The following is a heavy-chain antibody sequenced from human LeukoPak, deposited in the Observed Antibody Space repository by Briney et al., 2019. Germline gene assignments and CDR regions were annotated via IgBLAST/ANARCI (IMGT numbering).Heavy chain of an antibody. CDR3: ARDGWGSSSWKTLNDY. CDR2: IIPIFGTA. V-gene: IGHV1-69*13. Sequence: ASVKVSCKASGGTFSSYAISWVRQAPGQGLEWMGGIIPIFGTANYAQKFQGRVTITADESTSTAYMELSSLRSEDTAVYYCARDGWGSSSWKTLNDYWGRGTLVTVSS. D-gene: IGHD6-13*01. J-gene: IGHJ4*02. CDR1: GGTFSSYA.